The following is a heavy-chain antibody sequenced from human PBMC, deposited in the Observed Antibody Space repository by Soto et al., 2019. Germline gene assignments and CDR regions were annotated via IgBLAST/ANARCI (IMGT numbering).Heavy chain of an antibody. J-gene: IGHJ2*01. CDR2: IYYSGST. D-gene: IGHD4-17*01. Sequence: SETLSLTCTVSGGSISSGGYYWSWIRQHPGKGLEWIGYIYYSGSTYYNPSLKSRVTISVDTSKNQFSLKLSSVTAADTAVYYCARVDYGDYWYFDLWGRGTLVTVSS. V-gene: IGHV4-31*03. CDR3: ARVDYGDYWYFDL. CDR1: GGSISSGGYY.